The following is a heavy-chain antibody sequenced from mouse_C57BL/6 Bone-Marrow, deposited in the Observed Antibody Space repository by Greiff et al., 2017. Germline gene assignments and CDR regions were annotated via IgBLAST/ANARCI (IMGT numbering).Heavy chain of an antibody. V-gene: IGHV1-80*01. J-gene: IGHJ3*01. D-gene: IGHD3-2*02. Sequence: VQLQQSGAELVKPGASVKISCKASGYAFSSYWMNWVKQRPGKGLEWIGQIYPGDGDTNYNGKFKGKATLTADKSSSTAYMQLSSLTSEDSAVYFCARCSSGYVAWFAYWGQGTLVTVSA. CDR2: IYPGDGDT. CDR3: ARCSSGYVAWFAY. CDR1: GYAFSSYW.